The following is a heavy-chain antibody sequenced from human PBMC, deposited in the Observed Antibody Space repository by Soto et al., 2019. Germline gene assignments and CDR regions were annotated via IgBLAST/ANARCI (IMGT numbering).Heavy chain of an antibody. Sequence: ASVKVSCKXSGYNFDKYGISWVRQAPGQGLEWVGRINTYNGNTDYEQNLQGRVTMTTDTSTSTAYMEVRSLRSDDTAVYYCARNLPRYCSATSCPFDSWGQGTLVTVS. CDR3: ARNLPRYCSATSCPFDS. CDR2: INTYNGNT. CDR1: GYNFDKYG. D-gene: IGHD2-2*01. J-gene: IGHJ4*02. V-gene: IGHV1-18*01.